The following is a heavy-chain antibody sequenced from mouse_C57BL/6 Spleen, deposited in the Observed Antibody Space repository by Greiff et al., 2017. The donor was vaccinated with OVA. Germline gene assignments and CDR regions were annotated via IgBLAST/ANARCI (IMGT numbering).Heavy chain of an antibody. CDR2: IYPGSGST. D-gene: IGHD2-12*01. V-gene: IGHV1-55*01. J-gene: IGHJ1*03. Sequence: QVQLKQPGAELVKPGASVKMSCKASGYTFTSYWITWVKQRPGQGLEWIGDIYPGSGSTNYNEKFKSKATLTVDTSSSTAYMQLSSLTSEDTAVYYCTTLRRWYFDVWGTGTTVTVSS. CDR3: TTLRRWYFDV. CDR1: GYTFTSYW.